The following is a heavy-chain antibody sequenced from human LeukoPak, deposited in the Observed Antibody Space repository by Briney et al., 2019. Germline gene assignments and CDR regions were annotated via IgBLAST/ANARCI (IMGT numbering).Heavy chain of an antibody. D-gene: IGHD2-2*01. CDR2: ISGSGGST. CDR1: GFTFSSYA. Sequence: GGSLRLSCAASGFTFSSYAMSWVRQAPGKGLEWVSAISGSGGSTYYADSVKGRFTISRDNSKNTLFLQMNSLRAEDTSVYYCAEDQQLQPFHYWGQGTLVTVSS. CDR3: AEDQQLQPFHY. J-gene: IGHJ4*02. V-gene: IGHV3-23*01.